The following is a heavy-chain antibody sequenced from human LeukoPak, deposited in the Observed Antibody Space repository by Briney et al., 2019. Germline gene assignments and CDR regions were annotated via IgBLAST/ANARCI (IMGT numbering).Heavy chain of an antibody. CDR1: GFTFSSYA. CDR2: ISGSGGST. V-gene: IGHV3-23*01. J-gene: IGHJ4*02. CDR3: ARIYSYGPNYFDY. D-gene: IGHD5-18*01. Sequence: GGSLRLSCAASGFTFSSYAMSWVRQAPGKGLEWVSAISGSGGSTYYADSVKGRFTISRDNSKNTLYLQMNSLRAEDTAVYYCARIYSYGPNYFDYWGQGTLVTVSS.